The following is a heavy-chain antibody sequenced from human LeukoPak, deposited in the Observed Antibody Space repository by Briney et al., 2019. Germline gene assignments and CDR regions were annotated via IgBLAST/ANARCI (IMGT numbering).Heavy chain of an antibody. Sequence: SETLSVTCTVSGGSISSHYWSWIRQPPGKGLEWIGYIYYTGSTNYNPSLKSRVTISVDTSKNQFSLKLNSVTAADTAVYYCARRRVGAIASYNWFDPWGQGTLVTVSS. J-gene: IGHJ5*02. CDR2: IYYTGST. D-gene: IGHD1-26*01. CDR3: ARRRVGAIASYNWFDP. CDR1: GGSISSHY. V-gene: IGHV4-59*08.